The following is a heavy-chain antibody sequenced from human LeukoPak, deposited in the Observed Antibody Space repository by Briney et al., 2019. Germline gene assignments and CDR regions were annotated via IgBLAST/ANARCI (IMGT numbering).Heavy chain of an antibody. J-gene: IGHJ4*02. V-gene: IGHV1-2*02. CDR3: ARAGYCGSNCYYYFDC. Sequence: ASVKVSCKASGYTFTDYFIHWVRQAPGQGLEWMGWINPKSGGTYYAQNFRGRVTLTRDTSISTAYMELSSLTSGDTAVYSCARAGYCGSNCYYYFDCWGQGTLVTVSS. CDR1: GYTFTDYF. D-gene: IGHD2-21*01. CDR2: INPKSGGT.